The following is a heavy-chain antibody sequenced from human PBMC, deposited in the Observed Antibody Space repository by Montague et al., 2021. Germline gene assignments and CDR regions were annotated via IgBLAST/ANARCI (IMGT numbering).Heavy chain of an antibody. CDR3: ARNLASAAPGAFDI. CDR1: GFSFSSYW. CDR2: VTLDGSST. D-gene: IGHD6-13*01. V-gene: IGHV3-74*01. J-gene: IGHJ3*02. Sequence: SLRLSCAASGFSFSSYWMHWVRQAPGKGLLWVSRVTLDGSSTTSADSVKGRFTTSRDNAKATLYLQMNSFRVEDTAVYYCARNLASAAPGAFDIWGQGTMVTVSS.